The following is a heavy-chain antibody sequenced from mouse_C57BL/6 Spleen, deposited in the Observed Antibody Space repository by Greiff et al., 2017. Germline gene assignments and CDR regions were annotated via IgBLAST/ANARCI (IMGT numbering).Heavy chain of an antibody. Sequence: VQLQQPGAELVMPGASVKLSCKASGYTFNSYWMHWVKQRPGHGLEWIGELDPSDSYTNYNQNFKGKSTLTVDKSSSTAYMQLSSLTSEDSAVYYFVPEFTTAYAMDYWGQGTSVTVSS. CDR2: LDPSDSYT. CDR1: GYTFNSYW. J-gene: IGHJ4*01. V-gene: IGHV1-69*01. CDR3: VPEFTTAYAMDY. D-gene: IGHD1-2*01.